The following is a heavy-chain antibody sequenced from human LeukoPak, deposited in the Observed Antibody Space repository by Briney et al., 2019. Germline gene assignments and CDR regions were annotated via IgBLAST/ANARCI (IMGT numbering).Heavy chain of an antibody. CDR1: RFTFSNYA. Sequence: GRSLRLSCAASRFTFSNYAMHWVRQAPGKGLEWVAVISYDGSNKYYADSVKGRFTISRDNSKNTLYLQMNSLRAEDTAVYYCAKDTFYDFWSGYSVDYWGQGTLVTVSS. V-gene: IGHV3-30*04. D-gene: IGHD3-3*01. J-gene: IGHJ4*02. CDR2: ISYDGSNK. CDR3: AKDTFYDFWSGYSVDY.